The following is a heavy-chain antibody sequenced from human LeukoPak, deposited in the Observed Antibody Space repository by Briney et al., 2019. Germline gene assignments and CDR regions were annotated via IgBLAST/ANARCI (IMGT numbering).Heavy chain of an antibody. D-gene: IGHD5-24*01. CDR2: IYPGDSDT. V-gene: IGHV5-51*01. Sequence: GESLKISCKGSGYSFTTYWIGWVRQMPGKGLEWMGIIYPGDSDTRYSPSFQGQVTISADKSITTAYLQWSSLKASDTAMFYCARSYNPHHKFDYWGQGTLVTVSS. CDR1: GYSFTTYW. J-gene: IGHJ4*02. CDR3: ARSYNPHHKFDY.